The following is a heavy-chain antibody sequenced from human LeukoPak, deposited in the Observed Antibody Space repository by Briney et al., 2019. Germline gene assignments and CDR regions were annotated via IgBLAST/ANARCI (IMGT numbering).Heavy chain of an antibody. CDR1: GHTFTGYY. V-gene: IGHV1-2*02. CDR3: LVRGYSYGSAWVWFDP. Sequence: ASVNVSCKASGHTFTGYYMHWVRQAPGQGLEWMGWINPNSGGTNYAQKFQGRVTMTRDTSISPAYMELSRLRSDDTAVYYCLVRGYSYGSAWVWFDPWGQGTLVTVSS. CDR2: INPNSGGT. D-gene: IGHD5-18*01. J-gene: IGHJ5*02.